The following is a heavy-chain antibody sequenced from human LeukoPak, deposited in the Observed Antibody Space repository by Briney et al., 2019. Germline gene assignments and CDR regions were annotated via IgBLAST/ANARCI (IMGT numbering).Heavy chain of an antibody. V-gene: IGHV4-31*01. CDR2: IYYSGST. J-gene: IGHJ4*02. CDR3: ASVPEGGYDWANFEY. Sequence: PSETLSLNCTVSGGSISSGGYYWSWIRQHPGKGLEWIGYIYYSGSTYYNPSLSESTYYNPSLKSPVIISEDMSKNQFSLKLSSMTAADTAVYYCASVPEGGYDWANFEYWGQGTLVTVS. D-gene: IGHD3-16*01. CDR1: GGSISSGGYY.